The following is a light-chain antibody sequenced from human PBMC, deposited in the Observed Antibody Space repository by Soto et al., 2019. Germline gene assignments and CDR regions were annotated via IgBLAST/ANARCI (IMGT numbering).Light chain of an antibody. CDR3: QQSYSTPPT. V-gene: IGKV3-11*01. J-gene: IGKJ1*01. CDR2: DAS. Sequence: EIVLTQSPATLSLSPGERATLSCRASQSVSSYLAWYQQKPGQAPRLLIYDASNRATGIPARFGGSGSGTDFTLTISSLQPEDFATYYCQQSYSTPPTFGQGTKVDIK. CDR1: QSVSSY.